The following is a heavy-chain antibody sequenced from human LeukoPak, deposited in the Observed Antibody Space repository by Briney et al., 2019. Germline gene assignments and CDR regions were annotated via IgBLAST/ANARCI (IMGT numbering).Heavy chain of an antibody. CDR1: GFTFSSYA. J-gene: IGHJ4*02. D-gene: IGHD3-22*01. CDR3: AKGYYYDISGYFIADY. V-gene: IGHV3-23*01. Sequence: GGSLRLSCAASGFTFSSYAMSWVRQAPGKGLEWVSTISGSGGSTYYADSVKGRFTISRDNSKNTLYLQMNSLRAEDTAVYYCAKGYYYDISGYFIADYWGQGTLVTASS. CDR2: ISGSGGST.